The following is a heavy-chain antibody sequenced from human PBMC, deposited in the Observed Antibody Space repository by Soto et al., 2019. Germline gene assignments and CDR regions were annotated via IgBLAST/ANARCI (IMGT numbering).Heavy chain of an antibody. CDR3: ARQRRYYYDSSGYPDY. V-gene: IGHV4-39*01. D-gene: IGHD3-22*01. J-gene: IGHJ4*02. CDR2: IYYSGST. CDR1: GGSISNTSYY. Sequence: PWETLSLTCDVSGGSISNTSYYWGWIRQPPGKGLEWIATIYYSGSTFYNPSLKSRVTISVDTSKNQFFLKLNSVTAADTAVYYCARQRRYYYDSSGYPDYWGQGTLVTVSS.